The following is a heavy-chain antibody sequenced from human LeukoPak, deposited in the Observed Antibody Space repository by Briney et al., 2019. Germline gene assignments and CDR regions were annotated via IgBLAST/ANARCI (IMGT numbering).Heavy chain of an antibody. D-gene: IGHD2-2*01. CDR2: INWNGGST. CDR3: ARGYQLPLNFDY. Sequence: GGSLRLSCAASGFTFDDYGMSWVRQAPGKGLEWVSGINWNGGSTGYADSVKGRFIISRDNAKNSLYLQMNSLRAEDTAVYYCARGYQLPLNFDYWGQGTLVTVSS. J-gene: IGHJ4*02. CDR1: GFTFDDYG. V-gene: IGHV3-20*04.